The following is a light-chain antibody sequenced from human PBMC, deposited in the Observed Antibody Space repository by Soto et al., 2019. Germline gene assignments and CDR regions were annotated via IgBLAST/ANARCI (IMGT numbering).Light chain of an antibody. Sequence: QSALAQPASVSGSPGQSITISCTGTINDVGRCDYVSWYQQYPDKAPKLIIFEINNRPSGVSDRFSGSRSGNTASLTISGLQADDEGDYYCASYTNDSPLGAFGTGTKVTVL. V-gene: IGLV2-14*01. CDR1: INDVGRCDY. CDR2: EIN. CDR3: ASYTNDSPLGA. J-gene: IGLJ1*01.